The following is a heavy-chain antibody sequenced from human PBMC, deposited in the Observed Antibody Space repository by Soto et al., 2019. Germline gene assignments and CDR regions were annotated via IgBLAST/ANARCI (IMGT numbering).Heavy chain of an antibody. CDR2: IIPMFGKA. CDR3: ARDGTLYDSTGYYYLY. D-gene: IGHD3-22*01. J-gene: IGHJ4*02. CDR1: GGTFSKYS. Sequence: QVQLVQSGAEVKKPGSSVKVSCKASGGTFSKYSISWVRQAPGQGLEWMGGIIPMFGKANYAQKFQGRVTITADEFTSTGYMELRSLISEDTAVYYCARDGTLYDSTGYYYLYWGQGTLVTVSS. V-gene: IGHV1-69*01.